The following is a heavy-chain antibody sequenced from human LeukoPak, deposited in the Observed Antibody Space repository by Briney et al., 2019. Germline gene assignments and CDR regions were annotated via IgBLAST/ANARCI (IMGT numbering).Heavy chain of an antibody. D-gene: IGHD1-14*01. Sequence: PGGSLRLSCAASGFTVSSNYMSWVRQAPGKGLEWVSVIYSGGSTYYADSVKGRFTISRDNSKNTLYLQMNSLRAEDTAVYYCAKEGTKIAGIGATDYWGQGTLVTVSS. J-gene: IGHJ4*02. CDR3: AKEGTKIAGIGATDY. CDR2: IYSGGST. V-gene: IGHV3-53*01. CDR1: GFTVSSNY.